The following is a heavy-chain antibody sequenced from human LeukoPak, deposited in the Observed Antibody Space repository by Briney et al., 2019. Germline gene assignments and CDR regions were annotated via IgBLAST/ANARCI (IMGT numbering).Heavy chain of an antibody. CDR1: GFTFSNYW. D-gene: IGHD4/OR15-4a*01. V-gene: IGHV3-7*01. CDR3: ARDRRLWNMDA. J-gene: IGHJ6*03. Sequence: QAGGSLRLSCAASGFTFSNYWMSWVRQAPGKGLEWVANIKDDGSGKYYVDSLKGRFTISRDNAKNTLYLQMNSLRAEDTAVYYCARDRRLWNMDAWGTGTTVTISS. CDR2: IKDDGSGK.